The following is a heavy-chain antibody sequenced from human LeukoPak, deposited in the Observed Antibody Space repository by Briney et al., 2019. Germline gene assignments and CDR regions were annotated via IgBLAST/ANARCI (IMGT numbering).Heavy chain of an antibody. CDR1: GLTASSNY. Sequence: PGGSLRLSCAASGLTASSNYMTWVRQAPGKGLDWVSVIYYGGSTYYADSVKGRFTISRDNSKNTLYLQMNSLRVEDTAVYYCARDHRNTMAVGGYDFHGMDVWGQGITVTVSS. J-gene: IGHJ6*02. CDR3: ARDHRNTMAVGGYDFHGMDV. CDR2: IYYGGST. V-gene: IGHV3-53*01. D-gene: IGHD6-19*01.